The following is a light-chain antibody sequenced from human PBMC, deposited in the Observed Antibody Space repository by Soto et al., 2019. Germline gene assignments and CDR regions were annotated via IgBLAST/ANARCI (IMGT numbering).Light chain of an antibody. Sequence: QSALTQPASLSGSPGQSITLSCTGSSSDVGYNYVSWYQQSPGKAPKLLIYEATYRPSGVSTRFSGSKSGNTASLTISGLRAEDEADYYCSSYSSSSTLVIFGGGTKLTVL. J-gene: IGLJ2*01. CDR3: SSYSSSSTLVI. CDR2: EAT. V-gene: IGLV2-14*01. CDR1: SSDVGYNY.